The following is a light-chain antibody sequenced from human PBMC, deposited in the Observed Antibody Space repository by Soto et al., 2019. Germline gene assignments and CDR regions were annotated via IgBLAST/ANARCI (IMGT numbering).Light chain of an antibody. CDR1: QSVSSSY. CDR2: GAS. Sequence: PGERVTLSCRASQSVSSSYLTWYQQKPGQAPRLLIYGASTRATGIPARFSGSGSGTDFTLTISSLQPEDFAVYYCQQYYSAPQTFGQGTKVEVK. CDR3: QQYYSAPQT. V-gene: IGKV3D-7*01. J-gene: IGKJ1*01.